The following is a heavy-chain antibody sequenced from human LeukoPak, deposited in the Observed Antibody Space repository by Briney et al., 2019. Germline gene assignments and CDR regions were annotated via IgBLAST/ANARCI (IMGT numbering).Heavy chain of an antibody. V-gene: IGHV4-59*01. J-gene: IGHJ6*02. CDR1: GGSISSYY. CDR3: GSSYYYYGMDV. Sequence: PSETLSLTCTVSGGSISSYYWRWLRQPPGKGLEWIGYIYYSGSTNYNPSLKSRVTISIDTSKNQFSLKLSSVTAADTAVYYCGSSYYYYGMDVWGQGTTVTVSS. CDR2: IYYSGST.